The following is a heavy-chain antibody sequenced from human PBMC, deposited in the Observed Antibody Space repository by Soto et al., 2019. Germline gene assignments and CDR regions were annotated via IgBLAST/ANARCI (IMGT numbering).Heavy chain of an antibody. V-gene: IGHV4-59*01. Sequence: SETLSLTCTVSGGSISSYYWSWIRQPPGKGLEWIGCIYYSGSTNYNPSLKSRVTISVDTSKNQFSLKLSSVTAADTAVYYCARGTVTHPYYYYYGMDVWGQGTTVTVSS. D-gene: IGHD4-17*01. CDR2: IYYSGST. CDR1: GGSISSYY. J-gene: IGHJ6*02. CDR3: ARGTVTHPYYYYYGMDV.